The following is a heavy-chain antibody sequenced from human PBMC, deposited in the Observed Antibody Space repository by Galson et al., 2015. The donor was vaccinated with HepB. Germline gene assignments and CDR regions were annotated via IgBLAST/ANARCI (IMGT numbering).Heavy chain of an antibody. J-gene: IGHJ6*03. CDR1: GYTFTSYA. D-gene: IGHD4-23*01. V-gene: IGHV1-3*01. CDR2: INAGNGNT. CDR3: AKAAGTVGYYYYMDV. Sequence: SVKVSCKASGYTFTSYAMHWVRQAPGQRLEWMGWINAGNGNTKYSQKFQGRVTISRDNSKNSLYLQMNSLRTEDTALYYCAKAAGTVGYYYYMDVWGKGTTVTVSS.